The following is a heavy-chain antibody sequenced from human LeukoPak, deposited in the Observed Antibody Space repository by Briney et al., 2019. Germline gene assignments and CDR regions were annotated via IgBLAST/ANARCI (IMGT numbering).Heavy chain of an antibody. D-gene: IGHD3-3*01. V-gene: IGHV3-23*01. CDR1: GFTFNNYA. CDR3: AKDLQGEDFWSGHPFDY. Sequence: GGSLRLSCAASGFTFNNYAMSWVRQAPGKGLEWVSAISGSGGSSFHADSVQGRFTISRGNSENSLYLQMNSLRAEDTAVYYCAKDLQGEDFWSGHPFDYWGQGTLVTVSS. CDR2: ISGSGGSS. J-gene: IGHJ4*02.